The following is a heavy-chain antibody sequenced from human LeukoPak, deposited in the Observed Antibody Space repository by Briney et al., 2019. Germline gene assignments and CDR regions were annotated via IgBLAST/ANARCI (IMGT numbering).Heavy chain of an antibody. Sequence: PGGSLRLSCAASGFTLSSDWMTWVRQAPGKGLEWVATIKPDGSEKYYLDSLKGRFTISRDNARNLLYLQMNSLTVEDTAVYYCTIDRSWNFPHWGQGTLVIVSS. CDR3: TIDRSWNFPH. CDR1: GFTLSSDW. D-gene: IGHD3-10*01. CDR2: IKPDGSEK. V-gene: IGHV3-7*01. J-gene: IGHJ1*01.